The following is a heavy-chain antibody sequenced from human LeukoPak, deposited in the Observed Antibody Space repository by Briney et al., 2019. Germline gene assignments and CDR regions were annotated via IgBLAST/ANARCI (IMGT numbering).Heavy chain of an antibody. D-gene: IGHD6-6*01. CDR1: GFTFSSYG. CDR3: AREGSLVPFDY. V-gene: IGHV3-33*01. CDR2: IWYDGSNK. Sequence: GGSLRLSCAASGFTFSSYGMHWVRQAPGKRLEWVAVIWYDGSNKYYADSVKGRFTISRDNSKNTLYLQMNSLRAEDTAVYYCAREGSLVPFDYWGQGTLVTVSS. J-gene: IGHJ4*02.